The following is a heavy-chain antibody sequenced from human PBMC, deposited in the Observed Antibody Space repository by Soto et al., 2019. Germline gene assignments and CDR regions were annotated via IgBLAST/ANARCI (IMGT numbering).Heavy chain of an antibody. CDR2: ISSGSYNI. J-gene: IGHJ2*01. CDR1: GFNFSSYS. V-gene: IGHV3-48*02. Sequence: EVQLVESGGGLVQPGGSLRLSCTASGFNFSSYSMNWVRQAPGQGLEWVSYISSGSYNIYYADSVKGRLTISRDNAKDSLYLQMSSLRDDDSAVYYCARGPSAAAPLSDWYFDRWGRGTLVTVSS. CDR3: ARGPSAAAPLSDWYFDR. D-gene: IGHD2-2*01.